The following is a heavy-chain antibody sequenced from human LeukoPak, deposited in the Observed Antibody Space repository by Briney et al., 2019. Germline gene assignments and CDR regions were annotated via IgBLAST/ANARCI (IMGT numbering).Heavy chain of an antibody. CDR1: GGSIASSSYY. CDR3: AKAVLQGSSTSDY. J-gene: IGHJ4*02. D-gene: IGHD2-2*01. Sequence: PSETLSLTCTVSGGSIASSSYYWVWIRQPPGKGLEWIGSIYYTGGTYYNPSLESRVTISVDTSNNHFSLNLASVTAADTAVYYCAKAVLQGSSTSDYWGQGTLVTVSS. CDR2: IYYTGGT. V-gene: IGHV4-39*07.